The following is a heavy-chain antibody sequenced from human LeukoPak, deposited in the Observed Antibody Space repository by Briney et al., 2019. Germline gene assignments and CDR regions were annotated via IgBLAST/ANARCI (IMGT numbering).Heavy chain of an antibody. J-gene: IGHJ4*02. D-gene: IGHD3-22*01. V-gene: IGHV3-30*04. Sequence: GSLRLSCAASRFIFSSYAMHWVRQAPGKGLEWVAIMSYDGTNKYYADSVKGRFTISRDNSKNTLYLQMNSLRPEDTAVYYCARALFTMIIEASFDYWGQGTLVTVSS. CDR3: ARALFTMIIEASFDY. CDR2: MSYDGTNK. CDR1: RFIFSSYA.